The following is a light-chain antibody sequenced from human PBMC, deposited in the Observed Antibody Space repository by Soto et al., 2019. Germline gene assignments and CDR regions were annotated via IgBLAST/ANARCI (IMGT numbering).Light chain of an antibody. Sequence: DIQMTQSPSTRSASVGERVTITCRARQNLTSWLTWYQQKPGKAPKFLIYNTSILESGVPSRFSGSGSGTEFTLTISSLQPDDFATYYCQHYDNYLWTFGQGTKVEIK. CDR2: NTS. CDR3: QHYDNYLWT. CDR1: QNLTSW. V-gene: IGKV1-5*03. J-gene: IGKJ1*01.